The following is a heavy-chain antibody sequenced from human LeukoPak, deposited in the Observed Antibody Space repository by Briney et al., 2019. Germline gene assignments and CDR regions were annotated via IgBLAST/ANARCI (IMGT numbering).Heavy chain of an antibody. CDR1: GGSISSSSYY. CDR2: IYYSGST. D-gene: IGHD6-25*01. CDR3: ARGPAGWFDP. J-gene: IGHJ5*02. V-gene: IGHV4-39*07. Sequence: PSETLSLTCTVSGGSISSSSYYWRWIRQPPGKGLEWIGSIYYSGSTYYNPSLKSRVTISVDTSKNQFSLKLSSVTAADTAVYYCARGPAGWFDPWGQGTLVTVSS.